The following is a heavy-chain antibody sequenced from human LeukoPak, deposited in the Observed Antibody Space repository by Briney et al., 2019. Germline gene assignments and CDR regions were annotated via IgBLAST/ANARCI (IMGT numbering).Heavy chain of an antibody. CDR1: VGTFTSYA. V-gene: IGHV1-69*13. Sequence: SVKVSCKASVGTFTSYAMSWVRQAPGQGREGMGGIIPILGTANYAQKFQARVTITADESTSTAYMEPSSLRSDDTAVYYCARDTAMVPGPNWFDPWGQGTLVTVSS. D-gene: IGHD5-18*01. CDR3: ARDTAMVPGPNWFDP. J-gene: IGHJ5*02. CDR2: IIPILGTA.